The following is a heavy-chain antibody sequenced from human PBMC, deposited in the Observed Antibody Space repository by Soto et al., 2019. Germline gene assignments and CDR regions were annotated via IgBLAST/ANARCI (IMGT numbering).Heavy chain of an antibody. V-gene: IGHV4-59*11. CDR3: TRANWYSEY. CDR2: FYYNGNT. Sequence: QVQLQESGPGLVKPSETLSLTCSVSAGSISNHYWSWIRQPPGKGLEWIGYFYYNGNTNYNSSLKSPVTRSVDTSRNQSSLQLTSVTAAYTAVYYCTRANWYSEYWGQGTLVTVSS. CDR1: AGSISNHY. J-gene: IGHJ4*02. D-gene: IGHD7-27*01.